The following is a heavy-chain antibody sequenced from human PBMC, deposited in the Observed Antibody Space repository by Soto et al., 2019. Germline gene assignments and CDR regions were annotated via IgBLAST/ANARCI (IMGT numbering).Heavy chain of an antibody. J-gene: IGHJ3*02. CDR3: ALLPLVSSGSSYHGFDI. CDR2: INPNSGGT. D-gene: IGHD3-10*01. V-gene: IGHV1-2*02. Sequence: ASVKVSCKASGYPFTGYYVHWLRQAPGEGLEWMGWINPNSGGTNYAQKFQGRVTMTRDTYISTAYMELNWLRSDDTAVYYCALLPLVSSGSSYHGFDIWGQGTMVTVSS. CDR1: GYPFTGYY.